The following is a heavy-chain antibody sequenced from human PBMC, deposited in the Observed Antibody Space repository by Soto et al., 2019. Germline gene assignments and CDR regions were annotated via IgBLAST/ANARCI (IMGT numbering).Heavy chain of an antibody. D-gene: IGHD3-10*01. CDR2: ISGSGGST. J-gene: IGHJ3*02. CDR3: AKPDYGSGSLGDAFDI. V-gene: IGHV3-23*01. Sequence: PGGSLRLSCAASGFTFSSYAMSWVRQAPGKGLEWVSAISGSGGSTYYADSVKGRFTISRDNSKNTLYLQMNSLRAEDTAVYYCAKPDYGSGSLGDAFDIWGQGTMVTVSS. CDR1: GFTFSSYA.